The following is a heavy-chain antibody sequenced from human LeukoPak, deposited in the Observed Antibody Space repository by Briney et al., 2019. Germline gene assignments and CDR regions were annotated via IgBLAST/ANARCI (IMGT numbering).Heavy chain of an antibody. CDR1: GGSISSYY. V-gene: IGHV4-59*01. Sequence: SETLSLTCTVSGGSISSYYWSWIRQPPGKGLEWIGYIYYSGSTYYNPSLKSRVTISVDTSKNQFSLKLSSVTAADTAVYYCARAYSSGWYIDWGQGTLVTVSS. CDR2: IYYSGST. CDR3: ARAYSSGWYID. D-gene: IGHD6-19*01. J-gene: IGHJ4*02.